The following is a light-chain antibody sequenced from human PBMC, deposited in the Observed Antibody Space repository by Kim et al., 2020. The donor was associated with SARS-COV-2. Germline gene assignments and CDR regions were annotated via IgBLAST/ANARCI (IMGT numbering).Light chain of an antibody. CDR1: QSVSSY. CDR3: QQRRGA. CDR2: DAS. J-gene: IGKJ4*01. Sequence: TLSLAPGESAPLSCRASQSVSSYLAGYQQKPGQAPRLLIYDASSGATGIPARFSGSGAGTDFTLTISSLEPEDFAVYYCQQRRGAFGGGTKVDIK. V-gene: IGKV3D-11*02.